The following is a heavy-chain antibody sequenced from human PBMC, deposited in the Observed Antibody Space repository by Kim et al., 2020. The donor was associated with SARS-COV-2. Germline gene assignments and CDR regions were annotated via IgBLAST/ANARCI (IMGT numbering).Heavy chain of an antibody. Sequence: GGSLRLSCAASGFTFSSYGMHWVRQAPGKGLEWVAVISYDGSNKYYADSVKGRFTISRDNSKNTLYLQMNSLRAEDTAVYYCAKDPAVVRGVNGYCTNGVCYDSWFDPWGQGTLVTVSS. D-gene: IGHD2-8*01. CDR2: ISYDGSNK. CDR1: GFTFSSYG. CDR3: AKDPAVVRGVNGYCTNGVCYDSWFDP. J-gene: IGHJ5*02. V-gene: IGHV3-30*18.